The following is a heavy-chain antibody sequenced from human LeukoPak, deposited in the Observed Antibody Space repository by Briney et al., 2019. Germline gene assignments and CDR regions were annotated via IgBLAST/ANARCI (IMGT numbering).Heavy chain of an antibody. Sequence: SETLSLTCAVYGGSFSGSYWSWIRQPPGKGLEWIGEINHSGTTNYNPSLKSRVTISVDTSKNQFSLKLSSVTAADTAVYYCARGWAQKYQLLGQTPRYFDYWGQGTLVTVSS. D-gene: IGHD2-2*01. V-gene: IGHV4-34*01. CDR1: GGSFSGSY. CDR3: ARGWAQKYQLLGQTPRYFDY. J-gene: IGHJ4*02. CDR2: INHSGTT.